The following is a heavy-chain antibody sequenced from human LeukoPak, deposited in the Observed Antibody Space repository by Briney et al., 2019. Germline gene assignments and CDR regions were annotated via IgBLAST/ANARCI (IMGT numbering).Heavy chain of an antibody. V-gene: IGHV3-49*04. J-gene: IGHJ4*02. Sequence: PGGSLRLSCTASGFTFGDYAMSWVRQAPGKGLEWVGFIRSKAYGGTTEYAASVKGRFTISRDDSKSIAYLQMNSLKTEDTAVYYCTRDPWTYYYGSGSYSHWGQGTLVTVSS. D-gene: IGHD3-10*01. CDR2: IRSKAYGGTT. CDR1: GFTFGDYA. CDR3: TRDPWTYYYGSGSYSH.